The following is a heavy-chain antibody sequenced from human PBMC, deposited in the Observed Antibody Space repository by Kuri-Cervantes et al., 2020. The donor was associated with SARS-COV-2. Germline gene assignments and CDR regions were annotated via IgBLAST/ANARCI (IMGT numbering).Heavy chain of an antibody. D-gene: IGHD3-3*01. V-gene: IGHV1-24*01. Sequence: ASVKVSCKVSGYTLTELSMHWVRQAPGKGLEWMGGFDPEDGETIYAQKFQGRVTMTEDTSTDTAYMELSSLRSEDTAVYYCARDWGQSRYDFWSGYALGYWGQGTLVTVSS. CDR2: FDPEDGET. CDR3: ARDWGQSRYDFWSGYALGY. J-gene: IGHJ4*02. CDR1: GYTLTELS.